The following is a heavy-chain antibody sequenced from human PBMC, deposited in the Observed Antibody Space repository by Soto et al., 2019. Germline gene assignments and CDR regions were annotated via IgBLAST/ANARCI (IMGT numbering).Heavy chain of an antibody. J-gene: IGHJ6*02. V-gene: IGHV4-59*01. Sequence: PSETLSLTCTVSGCSISSYYWSWIRQPPGKGLEWIGYIYYSGITNYNPSLKSRVTISVDTSKNQFSLKLSSVTAADTAVYYCARYKSNSYYGKDVWGQGTTVTVSS. CDR1: GCSISSYY. CDR3: ARYKSNSYYGKDV. CDR2: IYYSGIT. D-gene: IGHD1-20*01.